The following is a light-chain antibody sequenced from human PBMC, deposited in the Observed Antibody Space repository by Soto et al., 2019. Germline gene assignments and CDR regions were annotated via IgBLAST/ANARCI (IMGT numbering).Light chain of an antibody. CDR2: GAS. CDR1: QSISNN. CDR3: HQYSTWRST. J-gene: IGKJ3*01. V-gene: IGKV3-15*01. Sequence: EIVMAQSPATLSVSPGERATLSCRASQSISNNFAWYQQKPGQAPRLIVYGASTRATGITVRFSGSGSGTEFTITISRLQSEDFAVYYCHQYSTWRSTFGRGTKVDIK.